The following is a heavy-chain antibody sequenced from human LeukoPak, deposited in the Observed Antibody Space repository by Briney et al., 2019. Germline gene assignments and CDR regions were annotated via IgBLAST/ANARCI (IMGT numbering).Heavy chain of an antibody. D-gene: IGHD6-13*01. Sequence: PGGSLRLSCAASGFTVSSNYMSWVRQAPGKGLEWVSVIYSGGSTYYADSVKGRFTISRDNTKNTLHLQMNSLRAEDTAVYYCAKMGIAAAGTADYWGQGTLVTVSS. CDR3: AKMGIAAAGTADY. CDR2: IYSGGST. CDR1: GFTVSSNY. V-gene: IGHV3-53*01. J-gene: IGHJ4*02.